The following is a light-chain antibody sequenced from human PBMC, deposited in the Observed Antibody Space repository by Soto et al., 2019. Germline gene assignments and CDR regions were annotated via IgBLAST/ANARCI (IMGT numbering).Light chain of an antibody. V-gene: IGKV3-20*01. Sequence: EIVLTQSPGTLSLSPGERATLSCRASQSVSSSYLAWYQQKPGQAPRLLIYGASSRATGIPDRFSGSGSGTDCTLTISRLEPEGFAVYYCQQYGSSPGTFGQGTKVEIK. CDR3: QQYGSSPGT. CDR1: QSVSSSY. CDR2: GAS. J-gene: IGKJ1*01.